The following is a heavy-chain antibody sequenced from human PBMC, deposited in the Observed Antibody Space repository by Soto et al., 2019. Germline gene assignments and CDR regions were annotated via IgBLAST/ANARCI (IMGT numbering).Heavy chain of an antibody. Sequence: SVKVSCKAAGGTFSSYAIGWVRQAPGQGLEWMGGIIPIFGTANYAQKFQGRVTITADESTSTAYMELSSLRSEDTAVYYCAREPPYIYCGGHCPHLYYYYYGMDVWGQGTRVTFSS. CDR1: GGTFSSYA. V-gene: IGHV1-69*13. D-gene: IGHD2-21*02. J-gene: IGHJ6*02. CDR3: AREPPYIYCGGHCPHLYYYYYGMDV. CDR2: IIPIFGTA.